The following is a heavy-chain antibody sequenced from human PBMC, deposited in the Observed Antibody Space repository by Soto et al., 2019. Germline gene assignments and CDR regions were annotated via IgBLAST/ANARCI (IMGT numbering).Heavy chain of an antibody. D-gene: IGHD6-13*01. V-gene: IGHV1-2*04. CDR1: GYTFTGYY. CDR3: ARKYIPGMLPIAADGFDI. J-gene: IGHJ3*02. Sequence: ASVKVSCKASGYTFTGYYMHWVRQAPGQGLEWMGWINPNSGGTNYAQKFQGWVTMTRDTSISTAYMELSRLRSDDTAVDYWARKYIPGMLPIAADGFDIWGQGTMVTVSS. CDR2: INPNSGGT.